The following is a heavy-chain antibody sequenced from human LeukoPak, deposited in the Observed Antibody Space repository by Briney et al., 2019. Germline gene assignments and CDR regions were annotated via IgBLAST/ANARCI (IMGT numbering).Heavy chain of an antibody. D-gene: IGHD4-23*01. CDR3: ARLSNYGGHSGDGY. J-gene: IGHJ4*02. CDR1: GVSISSSEW. CDR2: IFYSGTT. Sequence: SETLSLTCAVSGVSISSSEWWIWVRQPPGKGLEWMGSIFYSGTTHYNPSLKSRVTISVDTSKNQFSLNLSSVTAADTAVYYCARLSNYGGHSGDGYWGQGTLVTVSS. V-gene: IGHV4-39*01.